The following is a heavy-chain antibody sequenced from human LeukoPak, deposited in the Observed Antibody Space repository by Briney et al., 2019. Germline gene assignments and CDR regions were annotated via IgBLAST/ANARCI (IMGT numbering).Heavy chain of an antibody. Sequence: GGSLRLSCAASGFTFTTYWMSWVRQAPGKGLEWVANIKQDGSEKYYVDYVKGRFTISRDNAKKPLYLQMNSLRAEDTAVYYCASSGIFDDFWSGYYGFDYWGQGTLVTVSS. CDR2: IKQDGSEK. CDR3: ASSGIFDDFWSGYYGFDY. J-gene: IGHJ4*02. D-gene: IGHD3-3*01. CDR1: GFTFTTYW. V-gene: IGHV3-7*01.